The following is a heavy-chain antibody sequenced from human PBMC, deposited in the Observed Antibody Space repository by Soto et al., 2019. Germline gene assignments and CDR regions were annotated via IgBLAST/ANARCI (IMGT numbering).Heavy chain of an antibody. CDR1: GFTFSSYW. Sequence: EVQLVESGGGLVQPGGSLRLSCAASGFTFSSYWMHWVRQAPGKGLVWVSRINSDGSSTSYADSVKGRFTISRDNAKNTLYLQMKSLRAEDTAVYYCARGNRTPYYYYGMDVWGQGTTVTVSS. CDR2: INSDGSST. J-gene: IGHJ6*02. CDR3: ARGNRTPYYYYGMDV. V-gene: IGHV3-74*01.